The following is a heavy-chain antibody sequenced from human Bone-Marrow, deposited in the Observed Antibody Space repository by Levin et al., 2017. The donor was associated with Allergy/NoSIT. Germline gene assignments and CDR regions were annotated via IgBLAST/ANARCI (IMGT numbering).Heavy chain of an antibody. V-gene: IGHV4-59*01. CDR2: IYHTGFT. J-gene: IGHJ4*02. Sequence: SETLSLTCSVSGISITDYYWSWIRRAPGKGLEWIGYIYHTGFTKQNPSLKSRATISLDTSKSQFSLTVTSVTAADTAVYYCVRGDRAFENWSQGTLVTVSS. CDR1: GISITDYY. CDR3: VRGDRAFEN.